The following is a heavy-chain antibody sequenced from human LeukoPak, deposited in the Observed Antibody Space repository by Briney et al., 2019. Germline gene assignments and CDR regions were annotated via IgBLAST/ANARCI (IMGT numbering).Heavy chain of an antibody. CDR3: ARGRDIVVVPADRGRRGPSDY. CDR1: GGSFSGYY. J-gene: IGHJ4*02. Sequence: SETLSLTCAVYGGSFSGYYWSWIRQPPGKGLEWIGEINHSGSTNYNPSLKSRVTISVDTSKNQFSLKLSSVTAADTAVYYCARGRDIVVVPADRGRRGPSDYWGQGTLVTVSS. V-gene: IGHV4-34*01. CDR2: INHSGST. D-gene: IGHD2-2*01.